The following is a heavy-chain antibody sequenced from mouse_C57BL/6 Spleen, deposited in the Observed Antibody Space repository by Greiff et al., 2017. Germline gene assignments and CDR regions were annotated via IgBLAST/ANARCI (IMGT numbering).Heavy chain of an antibody. CDR2: ISYDGSN. CDR3: ARNYGNLYYYAMDY. CDR1: GYSITSGYY. V-gene: IGHV3-6*01. Sequence: VQLQQSGPGLVKPSQSLSLTCSVTGYSITSGYYWNWIRQFPGNKLEWMGYISYDGSNNYNPSLKNRISITRDTSKNQFFLKLNSVTTEDTATYYCARNYGNLYYYAMDYWGQGTSVTVSS. D-gene: IGHD2-1*01. J-gene: IGHJ4*01.